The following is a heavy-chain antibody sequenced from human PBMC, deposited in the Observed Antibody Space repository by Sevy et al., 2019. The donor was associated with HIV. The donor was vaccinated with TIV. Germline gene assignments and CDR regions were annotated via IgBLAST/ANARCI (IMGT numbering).Heavy chain of an antibody. Sequence: SETLSLTCAVSGYSISSGYYWGWIRQPPGKGLEWIGSIYHSGSTYYNPSLKSRVTISVDTSKNQFSLKPSSVTAADTAVYYCARVYYYGSGSPNYYFDYWGQGTLVTVSS. CDR3: ARVYYYGSGSPNYYFDY. CDR1: GYSISSGYY. J-gene: IGHJ4*02. CDR2: IYHSGST. D-gene: IGHD3-10*01. V-gene: IGHV4-38-2*01.